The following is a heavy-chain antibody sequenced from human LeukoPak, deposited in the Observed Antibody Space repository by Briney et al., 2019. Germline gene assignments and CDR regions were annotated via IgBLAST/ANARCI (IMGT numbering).Heavy chain of an antibody. J-gene: IGHJ4*02. D-gene: IGHD4-17*01. Sequence: SETLSLTCTVSGCSISSSSYFWGWIRQPPGKGLEWIGSIFYSASTYYNPPLNSRVTISIDTSKNQFSLRLSSVTAADTAVYYCARQMNTVTADYWGQGTLVTVS. V-gene: IGHV4-39*01. CDR3: ARQMNTVTADY. CDR1: GCSISSSSYF. CDR2: IFYSAST.